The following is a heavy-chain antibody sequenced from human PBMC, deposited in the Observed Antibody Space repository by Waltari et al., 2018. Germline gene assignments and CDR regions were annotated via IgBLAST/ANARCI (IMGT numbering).Heavy chain of an antibody. Sequence: EEQLLESGGGLVQPGGSLRLSCSASGFTFSSYAMSWVRQAPGRGVQWVSGVGGSVGGTRYANSVKGRFTVTRDNSKKTMFLRMNSLRAEDTAIYYCAKTPGLSYFHYWGLGALVSVSS. CDR1: GFTFSSYA. D-gene: IGHD2-8*02. J-gene: IGHJ4*02. CDR2: VGGSVGGT. V-gene: IGHV3-23*01. CDR3: AKTPGLSYFHY.